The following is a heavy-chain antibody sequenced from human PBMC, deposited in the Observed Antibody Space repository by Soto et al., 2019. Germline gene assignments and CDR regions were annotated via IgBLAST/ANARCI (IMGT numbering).Heavy chain of an antibody. CDR3: ARRRASDYGGNHHPYYFDR. V-gene: IGHV4-39*01. Sequence: SETLSLICTVSGASIITDNYFWVWIRQSPRRGLELIGSISYSGRTYDNPPLQSRVTISIDASKNQFSLKLTSVTTADTAVYYCARRRASDYGGNHHPYYFDRWGQGALVTVSS. CDR2: ISYSGRT. CDR1: GASIITDNYF. D-gene: IGHD4-17*01. J-gene: IGHJ4*02.